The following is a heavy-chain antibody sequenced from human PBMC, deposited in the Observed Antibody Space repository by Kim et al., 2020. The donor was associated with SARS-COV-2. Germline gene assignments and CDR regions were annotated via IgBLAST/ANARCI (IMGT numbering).Heavy chain of an antibody. J-gene: IGHJ6*02. CDR1: GYTFTSYA. Sequence: ASVKVSCKASGYTFTSYAMHWVRQAPGQRLEWMGWINAGNGNTKYSQKFQDRVTITRDTSASTAYMELSSLRSEDTAVYYCARVIGYCSSTSCPYYYYGMDGWGQGTTVTVPS. CDR2: INAGNGNT. V-gene: IGHV1-3*01. CDR3: ARVIGYCSSTSCPYYYYGMDG. D-gene: IGHD2-2*01.